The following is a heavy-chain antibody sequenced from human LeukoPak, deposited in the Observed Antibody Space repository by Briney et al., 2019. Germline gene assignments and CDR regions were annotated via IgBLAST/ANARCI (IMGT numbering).Heavy chain of an antibody. D-gene: IGHD5-24*01. J-gene: IGHJ4*02. CDR2: ITSSSTYI. CDR1: GFTFSHYS. Sequence: GGSLRLSCAASGFTFSHYSMNWVRQAPGKGLEWVSSITSSSTYIYYADSVKGRFTISRDNAKNSLYLQMNSLRAEDTAVYYCARARAIDYWGQGTLVTVSS. CDR3: ARARAIDY. V-gene: IGHV3-21*01.